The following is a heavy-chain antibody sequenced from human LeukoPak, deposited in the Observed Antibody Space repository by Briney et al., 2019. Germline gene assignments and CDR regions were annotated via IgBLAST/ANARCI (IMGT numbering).Heavy chain of an antibody. D-gene: IGHD1-14*01. CDR3: ARDRISINALDM. CDR2: ISHIGST. Sequence: PSETLSHTCTVSGASISGHYLTWIRQPPGKGLEWIGYISHIGSTNYNPSLKSRVTISVDTSKNQFSLKLTSVTAADTAVYYCARDRISINALDMWGQGTMVTVSS. CDR1: GASISGHY. V-gene: IGHV4-59*11. J-gene: IGHJ3*02.